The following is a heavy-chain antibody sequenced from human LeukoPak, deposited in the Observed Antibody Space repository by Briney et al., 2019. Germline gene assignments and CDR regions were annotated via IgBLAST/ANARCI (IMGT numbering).Heavy chain of an antibody. D-gene: IGHD6-13*01. J-gene: IGHJ2*01. Sequence: SSETLSLTCTVSNYSISSGYYWGWIRQPPGKGLEWIAYIYYSGSTNYNPSLKSRVTISVDTSKNQFSLKLSSVTAADTAVYYCARVYYSNSYDYWYFDLWGRGTLVTVSS. CDR1: NYSISSGYY. CDR2: IYYSGST. V-gene: IGHV4-61*01. CDR3: ARVYYSNSYDYWYFDL.